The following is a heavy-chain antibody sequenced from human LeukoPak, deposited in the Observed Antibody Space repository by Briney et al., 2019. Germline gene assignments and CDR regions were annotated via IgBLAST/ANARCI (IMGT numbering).Heavy chain of an antibody. D-gene: IGHD1-7*01. J-gene: IGHJ5*02. V-gene: IGHV3-30-3*01. Sequence: GGSLRLSCAASGFTFSSYAMHWVRQAPGKGLEWVAVISYDGSNKYYADSVKGRFSISRDNSKNTLYLQMNSLRAEDTAVYYCARGKYNWNYGPVGNWFDPWGQGTLVTVSS. CDR1: GFTFSSYA. CDR3: ARGKYNWNYGPVGNWFDP. CDR2: ISYDGSNK.